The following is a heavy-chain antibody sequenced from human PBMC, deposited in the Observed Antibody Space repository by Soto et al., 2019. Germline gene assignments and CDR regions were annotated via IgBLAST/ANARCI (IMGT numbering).Heavy chain of an antibody. V-gene: IGHV3-30*18. J-gene: IGHJ4*02. CDR2: ISYDGSNK. Sequence: GGSLRLSCAASGFTFSSYGMHWVRQAPGKGLEWVAVISYDGSNKYYADNVKGRFTISRDNSKSTLYLQMNSLRAEDTAVYYCAKDRGFDWLISHFDYWGQGT. D-gene: IGHD3-9*01. CDR1: GFTFSSYG. CDR3: AKDRGFDWLISHFDY.